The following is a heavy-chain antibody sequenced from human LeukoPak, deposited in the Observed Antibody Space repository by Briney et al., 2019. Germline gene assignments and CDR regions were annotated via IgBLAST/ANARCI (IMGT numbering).Heavy chain of an antibody. J-gene: IGHJ4*02. Sequence: PSETLSLTCTVSGASISGYHWSWIRQPPGKGLEWMGYIYYSGSTNYNPSLKSRVTISVDTSKNQFSLKLSSVTAADTAVYYCASLAAAAPYWGQGTLVTVSS. CDR1: GASISGYH. CDR3: ASLAAAAPY. CDR2: IYYSGST. V-gene: IGHV4-59*08. D-gene: IGHD6-13*01.